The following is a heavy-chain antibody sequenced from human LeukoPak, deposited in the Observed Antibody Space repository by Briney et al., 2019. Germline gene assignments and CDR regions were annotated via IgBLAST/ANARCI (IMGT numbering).Heavy chain of an antibody. V-gene: IGHV1-69-2*01. CDR3: AIPAGRGAHTRDY. CDR2: VDSEDGET. Sequence: ASVKIFCKVSGYTFTDYYTHWVQQAPGKAFEWMGLVDSEDGETIYAEKFEGRVTITADTSTDTAYMELSSLRSEDTAVYYCAIPAGRGAHTRDYWGQGTLVTVSS. J-gene: IGHJ4*02. CDR1: GYTFTDYY. D-gene: IGHD1-26*01.